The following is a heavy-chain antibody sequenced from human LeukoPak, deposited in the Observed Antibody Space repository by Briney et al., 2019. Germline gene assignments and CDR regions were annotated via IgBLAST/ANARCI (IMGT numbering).Heavy chain of an antibody. D-gene: IGHD3-16*01. Sequence: PGGSLRLSCAASGFTFSSYGMHWVRQAPGKGLEWVAVISYDGSNKYYADSVKGRFTISRDNAKNTLYLQMNSLRAEDTAVYYCAKLLRLGGNDAFDIWGQGTMVTVSS. V-gene: IGHV3-30*18. CDR2: ISYDGSNK. CDR1: GFTFSSYG. J-gene: IGHJ3*02. CDR3: AKLLRLGGNDAFDI.